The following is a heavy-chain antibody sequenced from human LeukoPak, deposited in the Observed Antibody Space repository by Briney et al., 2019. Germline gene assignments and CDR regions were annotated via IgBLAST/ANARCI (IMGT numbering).Heavy chain of an antibody. Sequence: SETLSLTCTVSGGSISSYYWSWIRQPPGKGLEWIGYPYYNGDTNYNPSLKSRVTISVDTSKKQFSLKLRTVTAADTAVYYCARRGGRDGYNLNWFDPWGQGTLVTVSS. D-gene: IGHD5-24*01. CDR1: GGSISSYY. V-gene: IGHV4-59*01. CDR3: ARRGGRDGYNLNWFDP. J-gene: IGHJ5*02. CDR2: PYYNGDT.